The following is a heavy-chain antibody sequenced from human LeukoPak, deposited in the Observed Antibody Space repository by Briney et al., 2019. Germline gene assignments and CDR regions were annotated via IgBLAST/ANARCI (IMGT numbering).Heavy chain of an antibody. CDR2: ISSSGGTI. J-gene: IGHJ4*02. V-gene: IGHV3-48*03. D-gene: IGHD7-27*01. CDR1: GFTFNSYE. Sequence: GGSLRLSCAASGFTFNSYEMNWVRQAPGKGLEGVSYISSSGGTIYYADSVKGRFTISRDNAKNSLYLQMNSLRAEDTAVYYCARDTNWGLDYWGQGTLVTVSS. CDR3: ARDTNWGLDY.